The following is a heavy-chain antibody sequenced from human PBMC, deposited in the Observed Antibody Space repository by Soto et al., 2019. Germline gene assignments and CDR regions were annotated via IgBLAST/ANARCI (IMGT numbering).Heavy chain of an antibody. V-gene: IGHV1-18*01. D-gene: IGHD4-17*01. J-gene: IGHJ3*01. CDR2: ISAYNGNT. CDR3: ARDLNDYGDYPPGAFDF. CDR1: GYTFTSYG. Sequence: ASVKVSCKASGYTFTSYGISWVRQAPGQGLEWMGWISAYNGNTNYAQKLQGRVTMTTDTSTSTAYMELRSLRSDDTAVYYCARDLNDYGDYPPGAFDFRGQGTMVTVSS.